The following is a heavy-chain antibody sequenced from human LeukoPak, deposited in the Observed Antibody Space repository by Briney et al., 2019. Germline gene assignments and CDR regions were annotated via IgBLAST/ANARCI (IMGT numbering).Heavy chain of an antibody. CDR1: GFTFSSYG. CDR3: AKDGGAAAGLLGAFDI. Sequence: GGSLRLSCAASGFTFSSYGMHWVRQAPGKGLEWVAFIRYDGSNKYYADSVKGRFTISRDNSKNTLYLQMNSLRAEDTAVYYCAKDGGAAAGLLGAFDIWGQGTMVTVSS. J-gene: IGHJ3*02. V-gene: IGHV3-30*02. CDR2: IRYDGSNK. D-gene: IGHD6-13*01.